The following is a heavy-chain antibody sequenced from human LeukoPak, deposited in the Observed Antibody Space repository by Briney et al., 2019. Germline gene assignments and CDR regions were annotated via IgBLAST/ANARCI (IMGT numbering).Heavy chain of an antibody. J-gene: IGHJ4*02. D-gene: IGHD1-26*01. CDR1: GFTFSSYA. CDR3: ARGEQGATPTNFDY. V-gene: IGHV3-64*01. Sequence: GGSLRLTCAASGFTFSSYAMHWVRQAPGEGLEYVSAISSNGGSTYYANSVKGRFTISRDNSKNTLYLQMGSLRAEDMAVYYCARGEQGATPTNFDYWGQGTLVTVSS. CDR2: ISSNGGST.